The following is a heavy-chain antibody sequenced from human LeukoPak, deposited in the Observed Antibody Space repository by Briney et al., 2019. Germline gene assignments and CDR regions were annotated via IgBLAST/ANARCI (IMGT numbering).Heavy chain of an antibody. Sequence: GGSLRLSCAVSGFTFSNYDMNWVRQAPGKGLEWVSFIYSGGNTHYSDSVKGRFTISRDNSKNTLYLQMDSLRAEDTAVYYCARRAGEYSHPYDYWGQGTLVTVSS. CDR1: GFTFSNYD. CDR3: ARRAGEYSHPYDY. CDR2: IYSGGNT. J-gene: IGHJ4*02. D-gene: IGHD4-17*01. V-gene: IGHV3-53*01.